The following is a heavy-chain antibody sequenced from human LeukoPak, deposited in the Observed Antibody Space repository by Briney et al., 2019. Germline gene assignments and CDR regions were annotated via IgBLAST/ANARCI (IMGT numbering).Heavy chain of an antibody. V-gene: IGHV4-4*07. J-gene: IGHJ4*02. D-gene: IGHD3-22*01. CDR3: ASEAYYYDSSGYYKY. CDR2: IYTSGST. CDR1: GDSISSFH. Sequence: PSKTLSLTCTVSGDSISSFHWSWIRQPAGKGLEWIGRIYTSGSTNYNPSLKSRVTMSVDTSKNQFSLKLSSVTAADTAVYYCASEAYYYDSSGYYKYWGQGTLVTVSS.